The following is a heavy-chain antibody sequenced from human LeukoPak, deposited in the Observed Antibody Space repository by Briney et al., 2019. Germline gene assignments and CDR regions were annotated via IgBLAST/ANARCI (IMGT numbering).Heavy chain of an antibody. Sequence: GGSLRLSCAASGFTSRTYAMSWGRQAPGKGLEWVSGISDSVEGTYYASSVKGRFTISRDNYKNAVFLQMNSLRADDTAKYYCAKDKAPGSWHTHSDFWGQGTLVTVSS. J-gene: IGHJ4*02. CDR1: GFTSRTYA. V-gene: IGHV3-23*01. CDR2: ISDSVEGT. CDR3: AKDKAPGSWHTHSDF. D-gene: IGHD6-13*01.